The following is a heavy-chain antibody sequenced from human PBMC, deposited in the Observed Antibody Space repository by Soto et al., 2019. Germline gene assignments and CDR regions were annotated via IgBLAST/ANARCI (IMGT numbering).Heavy chain of an antibody. D-gene: IGHD6-19*01. CDR3: ARAVAGTPPYASYGMHV. V-gene: IGHV4-38-2*01. CDR2: IYHSGST. J-gene: IGHJ6*02. CDR1: VYSISSGYY. Sequence: WETLSLTCAVSVYSISSGYYWGWIRQPPGKGLEWIGSIYHSGSTYYNPSLKSRVTISVDTSKNQFSLKMSSVTAADTAVYYCARAVAGTPPYASYGMHVWGQATTVTVSS.